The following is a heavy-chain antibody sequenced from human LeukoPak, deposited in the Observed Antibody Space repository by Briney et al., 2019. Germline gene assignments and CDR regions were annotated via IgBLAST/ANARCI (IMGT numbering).Heavy chain of an antibody. CDR1: VFTFSSDS. D-gene: IGHD1/OR15-1a*01. CDR2: ISASGGST. J-gene: IGHJ4*02. CDR3: AKGYTWNNIRLLDY. V-gene: IGHV3-23*01. Sequence: GGSLRLSCAASVFTFSSDSMSWVRQAPGKGLEWVSAISASGGSTYYADSVKGRFTISRGNSKNTLYLQMNSLRAEDTAVYYCAKGYTWNNIRLLDYWGQGTLVTVSS.